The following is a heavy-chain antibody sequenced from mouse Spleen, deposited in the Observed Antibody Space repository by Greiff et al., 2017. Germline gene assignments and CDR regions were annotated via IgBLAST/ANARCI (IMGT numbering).Heavy chain of an antibody. J-gene: IGHJ4*01. V-gene: IGHV1-66*01. Sequence: QVQLQQSGPELVKPGASVKISCKASGYSFTSYYIHWVKQRPGQGLEWIGWIYPGSGNTKYNEKFKGKATLTADTSSSTAYMQLSSLTSEDSAVYYCAMTGGYAMDYWGQGTSVTVSS. CDR3: AMTGGYAMDY. CDR2: IYPGSGNT. CDR1: GYSFTSYY.